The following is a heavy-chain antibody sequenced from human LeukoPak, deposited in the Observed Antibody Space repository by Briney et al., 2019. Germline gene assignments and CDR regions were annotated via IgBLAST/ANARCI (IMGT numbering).Heavy chain of an antibody. V-gene: IGHV1-69*05. D-gene: IGHD4-17*01. CDR1: GGTFSHYA. CDR2: IIPIFGTT. CDR3: ARTPTTMTTDAFDV. J-gene: IGHJ3*01. Sequence: ASVKVSCKASGGTFSHYAISWVRQAPGQGLEWMGRIIPIFGTTNYAQKFQGRVTIITDGPTSTAYVELSSLRSEDTAVYYCARTPTTMTTDAFDVWGQGTMVTVSS.